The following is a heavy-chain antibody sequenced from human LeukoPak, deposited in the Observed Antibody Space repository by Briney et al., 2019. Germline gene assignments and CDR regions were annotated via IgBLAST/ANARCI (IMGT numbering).Heavy chain of an antibody. Sequence: ASVKVSCKASGGTFSSYAISWVRQAPGQGLEWMGGIIPIFGTANYAQKFQSRVTITTDESTSTAYMELRSLRSEDTAVYYCATGYPNFDYWGQGTLVTVSS. CDR1: GGTFSSYA. CDR2: IIPIFGTA. V-gene: IGHV1-69*05. J-gene: IGHJ4*02. D-gene: IGHD5-18*01. CDR3: ATGYPNFDY.